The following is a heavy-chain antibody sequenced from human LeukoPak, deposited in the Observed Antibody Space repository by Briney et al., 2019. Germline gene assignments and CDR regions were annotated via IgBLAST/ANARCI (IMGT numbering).Heavy chain of an antibody. V-gene: IGHV1-69*04. J-gene: IGHJ6*03. CDR3: ARAQRIAVAAAYYYYMDV. Sequence: SVKVSCKASGGSFSSFVITWVRQAPGQGLEWMGRIIPVLGVSNFAQKFQGRVTITRNTSISTAYMELSSLRSEDTAVYYCARAQRIAVAAAYYYYMDVWGKGTTVTVSS. D-gene: IGHD6-19*01. CDR2: IIPVLGVS. CDR1: GGSFSSFV.